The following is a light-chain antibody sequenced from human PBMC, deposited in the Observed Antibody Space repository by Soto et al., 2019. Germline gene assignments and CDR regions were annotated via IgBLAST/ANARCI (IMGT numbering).Light chain of an antibody. V-gene: IGKV3-15*01. CDR2: GAS. J-gene: IGKJ1*01. CDR1: QSVGSK. CDR3: QQYNNWPPWT. Sequence: IVLTQSPATLSVSPGERATLSCRASQSVGSKLGWYQQKRGQAPRLLIYGASTRASGVPARFSGRGSGTEFTLTISSLQSEDFAVYYCQQYNNWPPWTFGQGTKVDIK.